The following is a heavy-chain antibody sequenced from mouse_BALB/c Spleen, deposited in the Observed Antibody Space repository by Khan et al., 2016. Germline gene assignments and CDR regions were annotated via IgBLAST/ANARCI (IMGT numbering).Heavy chain of an antibody. D-gene: IGHD2-2*01. CDR3: EAIYDGYVVYLDY. Sequence: VQLQQSGAELVKSGASVKLSCTASGFNIKDYYIHWVKQRPEQGLEWIGWIDPENGETECAPKFQGKAPVTADTSSNTAYLQLSSMTSEDTAIYFCEAIYDGYVVYLDYWGRGNTLPVPS. CDR2: IDPENGET. V-gene: IGHV14-4*02. CDR1: GFNIKDYY. J-gene: IGHJ2*01.